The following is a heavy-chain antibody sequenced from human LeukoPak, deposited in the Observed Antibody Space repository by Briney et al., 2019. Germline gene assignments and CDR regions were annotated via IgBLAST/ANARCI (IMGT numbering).Heavy chain of an antibody. CDR3: ARDWFGPTRAFGELLPNWFDP. CDR2: IKQDGSEK. V-gene: IGHV3-7*01. D-gene: IGHD3-10*01. Sequence: PGGSLRLSCAASGFTFSSYWMSWVRQAPGKGLEWVANIKQDGSEKYYVDSVKGRFTISRDNARNSLYLQMNSLRAEDTAVYYCARDWFGPTRAFGELLPNWFDPWGQGTLVTVSS. J-gene: IGHJ5*02. CDR1: GFTFSSYW.